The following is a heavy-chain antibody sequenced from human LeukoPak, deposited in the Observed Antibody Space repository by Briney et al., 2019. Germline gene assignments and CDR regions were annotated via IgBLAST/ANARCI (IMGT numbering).Heavy chain of an antibody. D-gene: IGHD3-22*01. J-gene: IGHJ4*02. CDR1: GGSFSGYY. V-gene: IGHV4-34*01. CDR2: INHSGST. CDR3: ARAGSIYDSSGYYYFNYFDY. Sequence: SETLSLTCAVYGGSFSGYYWSWIRQPPGKGLEWIGEINHSGSTNYNPSLKGRVTISVDTSKNQFSLKLSSVTAADTAVYYCARAGSIYDSSGYYYFNYFDYWGQGTLVTVSS.